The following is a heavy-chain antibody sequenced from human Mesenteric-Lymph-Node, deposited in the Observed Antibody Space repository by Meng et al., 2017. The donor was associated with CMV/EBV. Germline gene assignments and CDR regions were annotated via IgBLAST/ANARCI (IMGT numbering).Heavy chain of an antibody. Sequence: GESLKISCTASGFTFRNFAMHWVRQAPGRGLEWVALISFDGGNQFYADSVKGRFTISRDNSKNTVYLQLNSLRFEDTGLYFCSRESPPTGDYTLPHYWGQGTLVTVSS. CDR2: ISFDGGNQ. J-gene: IGHJ4*02. CDR1: GFTFRNFA. D-gene: IGHD4-17*01. V-gene: IGHV3-30-3*01. CDR3: SRESPPTGDYTLPHY.